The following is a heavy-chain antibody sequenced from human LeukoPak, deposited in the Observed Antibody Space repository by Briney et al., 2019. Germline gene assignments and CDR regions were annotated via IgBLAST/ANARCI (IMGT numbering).Heavy chain of an antibody. Sequence: GGSLRLSCAASGFTFLSYGMHWVRQAPGKGLEWVAFIYYDGSNKYYADSVKGRFTISRDNSKNTLYLQMNSLRTEDTAVYYCAKTWEPKFGFDHWGQGTLVTVSS. CDR2: IYYDGSNK. CDR3: AKTWEPKFGFDH. V-gene: IGHV3-30*02. J-gene: IGHJ4*02. D-gene: IGHD1-26*01. CDR1: GFTFLSYG.